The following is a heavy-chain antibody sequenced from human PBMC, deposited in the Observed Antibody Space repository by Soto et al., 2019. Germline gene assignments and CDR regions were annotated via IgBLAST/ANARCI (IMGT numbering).Heavy chain of an antibody. Sequence: GGSLRLSCAASGFTFSSYAMSWVRQAPGEGLEWVSNISDSGDSTYYADSVKGRFTISRDNAKNTLYLQMNSLRAEDTAVYYCAGQYDPVPRSAFDIWGQGTLVTVSS. D-gene: IGHD3-16*01. CDR2: ISDSGDST. CDR3: AGQYDPVPRSAFDI. V-gene: IGHV3-23*01. J-gene: IGHJ3*02. CDR1: GFTFSSYA.